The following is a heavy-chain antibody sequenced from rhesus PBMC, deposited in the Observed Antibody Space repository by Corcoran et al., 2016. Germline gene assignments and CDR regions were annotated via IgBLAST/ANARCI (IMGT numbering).Heavy chain of an antibody. V-gene: IGHV4-93*01. J-gene: IGHJ4*01. D-gene: IGHD6-13*01. CDR3: ARRVIAAASFDY. CDR2: IYGGSGST. Sequence: QVQLQESGPGLVKPSETLSLTCAVSGGSISSSNWWSWIRQSPGKGLEWIEFIYGGSGSTSYNPSLSSRVTISPDTSKNQFSLKLSSVTAADTAVYYCARRVIAAASFDYWGQGVLVTVSS. CDR1: GGSISSSNW.